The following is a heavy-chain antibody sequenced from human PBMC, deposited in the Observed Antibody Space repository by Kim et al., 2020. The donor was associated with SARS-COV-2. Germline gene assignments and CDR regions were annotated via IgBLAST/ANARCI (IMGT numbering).Heavy chain of an antibody. Sequence: SETLSLTCAVYGGSFSGYYWSWIRQPPGKGLEWIGEINHSGSTNYNPSLKSRVTISVDTSQNQFSLKLSSVTAADTAVYYCARGLAAAGYSYYVDVWGKGATVTASS. CDR1: GGSFSGYY. J-gene: IGHJ6*03. CDR2: INHSGST. CDR3: ARGLAAAGYSYYVDV. D-gene: IGHD6-13*01. V-gene: IGHV4-34*01.